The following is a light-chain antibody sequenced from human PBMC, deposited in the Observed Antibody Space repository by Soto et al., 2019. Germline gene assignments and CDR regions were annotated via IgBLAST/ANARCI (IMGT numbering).Light chain of an antibody. Sequence: EIVLTQSPGTLSLSPGERATLSCRASQSVGSSYLAWYQQKPGQAPRLLIYGASSRATGIPDRFSGSGSGTDFPLTISRLEPEDFAVYYCHQYDSSPRTFGQGTKVEIK. J-gene: IGKJ1*01. CDR3: HQYDSSPRT. CDR2: GAS. V-gene: IGKV3-20*01. CDR1: QSVGSSY.